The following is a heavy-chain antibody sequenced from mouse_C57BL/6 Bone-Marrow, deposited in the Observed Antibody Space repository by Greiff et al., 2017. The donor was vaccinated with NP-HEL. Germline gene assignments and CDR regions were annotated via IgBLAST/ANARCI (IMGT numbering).Heavy chain of an antibody. CDR1: GYTFTDHI. CDR2: IYPVSGET. CDR3: GRRGGAITGSFAY. J-gene: IGHJ3*01. Sequence: QVQLKESGAELASPGASVTLSCKASGYTFTDHIMNWVNKRPGQGLEWIGRIYPVSGETNYNQKFMGKATFSVDRSSSTVYMVLNSLTSEDPAVYYCGRRGGAITGSFAYWGQGTLVTVSA. D-gene: IGHD4-1*01. V-gene: IGHV1-11*01.